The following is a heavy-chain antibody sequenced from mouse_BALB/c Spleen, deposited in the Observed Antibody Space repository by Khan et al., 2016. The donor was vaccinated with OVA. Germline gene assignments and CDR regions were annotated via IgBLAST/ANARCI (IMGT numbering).Heavy chain of an antibody. V-gene: IGHV1-18*01. Sequence: VQLQQSGPELVKPGASVKISCKTSGYTFPEYTVHWVKQSLGKSLDWIGVINPKNGGTDYNQKFKGKATLTVDKSSSTAYMEFRSLTSDDSAFYSCARGAGRYWGQGTSVTVAS. CDR2: INPKNGGT. J-gene: IGHJ4*01. CDR1: GYTFPEYT. CDR3: ARGAGRY.